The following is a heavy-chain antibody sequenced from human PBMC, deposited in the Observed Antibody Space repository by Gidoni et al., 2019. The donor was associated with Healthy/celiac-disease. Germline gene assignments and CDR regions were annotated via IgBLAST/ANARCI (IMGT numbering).Heavy chain of an antibody. CDR3: TTVSYYDSSGYLFDY. CDR1: GFPFRNAW. J-gene: IGHJ4*02. Sequence: EVQLVESGGGLVKPGGSLRLSCSASGFPFRNAWMSWVRQAPGKGLGWVGRIKSKTDGGTTDYAAPVKGRFTISRDDSKNTLYLQMNSLKTEDTAVYYCTTVSYYDSSGYLFDYWGQGTLVTVSS. CDR2: IKSKTDGGTT. D-gene: IGHD3-22*01. V-gene: IGHV3-15*01.